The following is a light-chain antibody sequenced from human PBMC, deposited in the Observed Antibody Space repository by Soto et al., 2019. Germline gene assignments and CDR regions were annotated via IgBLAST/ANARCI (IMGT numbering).Light chain of an antibody. V-gene: IGKV3-11*01. CDR2: DAF. CDR1: QSINNY. Sequence: EIVLTQSPATLYLSPGERATISCRASQSINNYLAWYQQKPGQATRLLIYDAFNRATGIPARFSGSGSGTDFTLTSSSLEPADFAVDYCQQRYTWPLAVGGGTKVEIK. CDR3: QQRYTWPLA. J-gene: IGKJ4*01.